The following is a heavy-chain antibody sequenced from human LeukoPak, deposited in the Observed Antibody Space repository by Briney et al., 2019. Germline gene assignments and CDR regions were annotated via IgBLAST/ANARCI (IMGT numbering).Heavy chain of an antibody. CDR2: IYYSGST. V-gene: IGHV4-31*03. CDR1: GVSISSGGYY. CDR3: AREDYDSSGFDY. D-gene: IGHD3-22*01. J-gene: IGHJ4*02. Sequence: SETLSLTCTVSGVSISSGGYYWSWIRQHPGKGLEWIGCIYYSGSTYYNPSLKSRVTISVDTSKNQFSLKLSSVTAADTAVYYCAREDYDSSGFDYWGQGTLVTVSS.